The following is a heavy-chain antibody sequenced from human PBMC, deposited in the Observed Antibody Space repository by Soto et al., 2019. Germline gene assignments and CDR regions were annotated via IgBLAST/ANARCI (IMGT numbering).Heavy chain of an antibody. J-gene: IGHJ4*02. CDR1: GFIFDDYG. CDR3: VRGAGLNFDC. Sequence: EVQLVESGGGVLRPGGSLRLSCAASGFIFDDYGMSWARQAPGKGLEWVSGVNWNGGSTGYADSVKGRFTISRDNAKNFLFLQMSSLRVEDTAFYYGVRGAGLNFDCGGQGTLVTVSS. V-gene: IGHV3-20*04. CDR2: VNWNGGST.